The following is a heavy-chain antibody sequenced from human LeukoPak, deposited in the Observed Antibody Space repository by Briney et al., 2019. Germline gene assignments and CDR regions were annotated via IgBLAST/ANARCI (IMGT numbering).Heavy chain of an antibody. D-gene: IGHD6-19*01. CDR3: ARAYSSGWYGGYYYYYYMDV. J-gene: IGHJ6*03. V-gene: IGHV1-18*01. CDR2: ISAYNGNT. Sequence: ASVKVSCKASGYTFTSYGISWVRQAPGQGLEWMGWISAYNGNTNYAQKLQGRVTMTTDTSTSTAYMELRSLRSDDTAVYYCARAYSSGWYGGYYYYYYMDVWGKGTTVTISS. CDR1: GYTFTSYG.